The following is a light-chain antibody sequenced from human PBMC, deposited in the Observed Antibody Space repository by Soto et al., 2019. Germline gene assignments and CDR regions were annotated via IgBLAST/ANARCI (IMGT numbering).Light chain of an antibody. CDR1: QSVNSNY. V-gene: IGKV3-20*01. J-gene: IGKJ5*01. CDR3: HQYGSSPT. CDR2: GAS. Sequence: EIVLTQSPGTLSLSPGERATLSCRASQSVNSNYLDWYQQNTGQGPRLLIYGASNRATGIPDTFSGSGSGTDFTLNISRLEPEDFAVYYWHQYGSSPTFGQGTRLEIK.